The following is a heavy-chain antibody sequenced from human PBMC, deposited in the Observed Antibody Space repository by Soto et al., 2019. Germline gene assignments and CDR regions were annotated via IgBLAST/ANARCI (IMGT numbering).Heavy chain of an antibody. CDR2: ISAHSGHA. J-gene: IGHJ4*02. D-gene: IGHD2-21*01. CDR3: ARSIRVASPGDY. CDR1: GYTFTNYG. V-gene: IGHV1-18*04. Sequence: QVQLLQSGAEVKKPGASVKVSCKTSGYTFTNYGITWVRHAPGQGLEWMGWISAHSGHANYEQKFQGRVTMTTDPSTSTAYMELRSLRSDDTAVYFCARSIRVASPGDYWGQGTLVTVSS.